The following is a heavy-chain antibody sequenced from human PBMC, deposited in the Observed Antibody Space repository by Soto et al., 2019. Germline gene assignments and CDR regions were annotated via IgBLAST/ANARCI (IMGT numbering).Heavy chain of an antibody. CDR1: GGSISSYY. D-gene: IGHD6-13*01. Sequence: ETLSLTCTVSGGSISSYYWSWIRQPPGKGLEWIGYIYYSGSTNYNPSLKSRVTISVDTSKNQFSLKLSSVTAADTAVYYCARVGRGSSWYGYFDYWGQGTLVTVSS. V-gene: IGHV4-59*01. CDR3: ARVGRGSSWYGYFDY. J-gene: IGHJ4*02. CDR2: IYYSGST.